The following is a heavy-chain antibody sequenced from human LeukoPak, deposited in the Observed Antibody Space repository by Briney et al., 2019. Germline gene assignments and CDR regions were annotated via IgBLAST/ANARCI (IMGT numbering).Heavy chain of an antibody. CDR1: GFTFSDYG. CDR3: AKDQRKGYYYGSGSAKLPDY. V-gene: IGHV3-23*01. J-gene: IGHJ4*02. D-gene: IGHD3-10*01. Sequence: TGGSLRLSCAASGFTFSDYGMSWVRQAPGKGLEWVSTISDGGSITYYADSVKGRFTISRDNSKNTLYLQMNSLRAEDTAVYYCAKDQRKGYYYGSGSAKLPDYWGQGTLVTVSS. CDR2: ISDGGSIT.